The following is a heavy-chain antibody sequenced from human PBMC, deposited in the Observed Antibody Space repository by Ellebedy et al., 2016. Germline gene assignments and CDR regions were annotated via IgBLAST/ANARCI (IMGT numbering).Heavy chain of an antibody. Sequence: GESLKISCAASGFTVSSHYMSWVRQAPGEGLEWVSVIYSGGSTYYADSVKGRFTISRDNSKNTLYLQMNSLRAEDTGVYYCASLEDTAMSYGMDVWGQGTTVTVSS. CDR1: GFTVSSHY. CDR2: IYSGGST. CDR3: ASLEDTAMSYGMDV. V-gene: IGHV3-66*01. J-gene: IGHJ6*02. D-gene: IGHD5-18*01.